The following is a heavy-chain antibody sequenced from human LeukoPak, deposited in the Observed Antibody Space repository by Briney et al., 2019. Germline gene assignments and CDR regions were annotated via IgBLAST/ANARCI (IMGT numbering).Heavy chain of an antibody. V-gene: IGHV3-64D*06. CDR3: VKTMVTFGGVIRTDAFDI. Sequence: GGSLRLSCSASGFIFSRYAMHWVRQAPGKGLEYVSGINNNGDNTYYSDSVKASLTISRDNFKNTLFLQMTSLRNEDTAVYYCVKTMVTFGGVIRTDAFDIWGQGTMVTVS. CDR2: INNNGDNT. CDR1: GFIFSRYA. D-gene: IGHD3-16*01. J-gene: IGHJ3*02.